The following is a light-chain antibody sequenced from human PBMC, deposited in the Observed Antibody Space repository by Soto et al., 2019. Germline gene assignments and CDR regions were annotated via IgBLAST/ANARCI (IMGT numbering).Light chain of an antibody. J-gene: IGLJ2*01. CDR1: NSDVGTYNY. CDR3: SSFTITSALVV. CDR2: EVT. Sequence: QSALTQPASVSGSPGQSITISCTGTNSDVGTYNYVSWYQQHPGKAPKLMIYEVTHRPSGVSNRFSGSKSGNTASLTISGLQTEDEADYYCSSFTITSALVVFGGGTKVTVL. V-gene: IGLV2-14*01.